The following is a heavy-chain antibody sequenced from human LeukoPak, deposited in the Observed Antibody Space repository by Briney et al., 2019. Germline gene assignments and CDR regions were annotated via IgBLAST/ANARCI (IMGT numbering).Heavy chain of an antibody. CDR3: ARRWNYGRNYYIDV. J-gene: IGHJ6*03. D-gene: IGHD1-7*01. CDR1: GGSFSNYY. Sequence: PSETLSLTCAVYGGSFSNYYWNWIRQPPGKGLEWLGEINDNGRANYNPSLMSRVTVSVDTSKNQFSLRLTSVPATDTAVYYCARRWNYGRNYYIDVWGKGATVSVSS. CDR2: INDNGRA. V-gene: IGHV4-34*01.